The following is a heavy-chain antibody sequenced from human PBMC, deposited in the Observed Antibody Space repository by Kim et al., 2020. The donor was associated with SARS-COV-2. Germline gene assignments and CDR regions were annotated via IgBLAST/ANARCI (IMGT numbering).Heavy chain of an antibody. CDR3: ARDRSGFIVGARTNWFDP. CDR1: GGSISSGGYY. Sequence: SETLSLTCTVSGGSISSGGYYWSWIRQHPGKGLEWIGYIYYSGSTYYNPSLKSRVTISVDTSKNQFSLKLSSVTAADTAVYYCARDRSGFIVGARTNWFDPWGQGTLVTVSS. V-gene: IGHV4-31*03. J-gene: IGHJ5*02. D-gene: IGHD1-26*01. CDR2: IYYSGST.